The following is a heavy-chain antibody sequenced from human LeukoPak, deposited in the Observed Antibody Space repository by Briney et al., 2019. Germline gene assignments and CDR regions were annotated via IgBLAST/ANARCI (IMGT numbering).Heavy chain of an antibody. J-gene: IGHJ4*02. CDR3: ARGRFLEWLLGEY. CDR1: GYTFTSYG. Sequence: GASVKVSCKASGYTFTSYGISWVRQAPGQGLEWMGWINPNSGGTNYAQKFQGRVTMTRDTPISTAYMELSRLRSDDTAVYYCARGRFLEWLLGEYWGQGTLVTVSS. V-gene: IGHV1-2*02. CDR2: INPNSGGT. D-gene: IGHD3-3*01.